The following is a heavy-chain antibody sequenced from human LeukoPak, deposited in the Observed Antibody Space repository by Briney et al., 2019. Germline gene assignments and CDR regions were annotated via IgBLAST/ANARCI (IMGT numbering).Heavy chain of an antibody. CDR1: GGSISSYY. D-gene: IGHD5-18*01. J-gene: IGHJ4*02. V-gene: IGHV4-4*07. Sequence: PSETLSLTCTVSGGSISSYYWSWIRQPAGNGLEWIGRIYTSGSTNYNPSLKSRVTMSVDTSKNQFSLKLSSVTAADTAVYYCAREGRGYSYGPEFDYWGQGTLVTVSS. CDR2: IYTSGST. CDR3: AREGRGYSYGPEFDY.